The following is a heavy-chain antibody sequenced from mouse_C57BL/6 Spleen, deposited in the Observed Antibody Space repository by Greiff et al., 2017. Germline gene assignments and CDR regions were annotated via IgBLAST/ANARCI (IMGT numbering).Heavy chain of an antibody. V-gene: IGHV1-64*01. CDR1: GYTFTSYW. Sequence: QVQLQQPGAELVKPGASVKLSCKASGYTFTSYWMHWVKQRPGQGLEWIGMIHPNSGSTNYNEKFKSKATLTVDKSSSTAYMQLSSLTSEDSAVYYCARLDDYGSSPYFDYWGKGTTLTVSS. CDR2: IHPNSGST. J-gene: IGHJ2*01. CDR3: ARLDDYGSSPYFDY. D-gene: IGHD1-1*01.